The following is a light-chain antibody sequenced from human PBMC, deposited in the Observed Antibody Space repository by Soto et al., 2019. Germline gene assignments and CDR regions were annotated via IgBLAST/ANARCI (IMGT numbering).Light chain of an antibody. Sequence: DIQMTQSPSSLFASIGDRVTITCRASQSISRYLNWYQQKPGKARKFLMYYASTLQSGVPPRFSGSGSGTDFTLTISSLQADYFATYYCQHSYTPLYTFDQGPKLEIK. V-gene: IGKV1-39*01. CDR3: QHSYTPLYT. J-gene: IGKJ2*01. CDR1: QSISRY. CDR2: YAS.